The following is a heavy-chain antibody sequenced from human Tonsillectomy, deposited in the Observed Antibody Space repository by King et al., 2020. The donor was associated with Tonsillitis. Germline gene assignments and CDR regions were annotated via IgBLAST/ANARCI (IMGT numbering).Heavy chain of an antibody. J-gene: IGHJ4*02. D-gene: IGHD6-13*01. CDR3: ARRSSSWLDS. CDR1: GFTFNNYA. Sequence: VQLVESGGGVVQPGRSLRLSCAASGFTFNNYAMHWVRQAPGKGLEWVAVISYDGSNKYYADSVKGRFTISRDNSKNTLYLQMNSLRAEDTAVYYCARRSSSWLDSWGQGTLVAVSS. CDR2: ISYDGSNK. V-gene: IGHV3-30*01.